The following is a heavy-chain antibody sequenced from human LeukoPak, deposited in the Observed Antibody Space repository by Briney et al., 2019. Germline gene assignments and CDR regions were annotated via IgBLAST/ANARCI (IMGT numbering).Heavy chain of an antibody. J-gene: IGHJ3*02. Sequence: GGSLRLSCAASGFTFSSYDMHWVRQAPGKGLEWVSAICTAGDTYYPGSVKGRFTISRENAKNSLYLQMNSLRAGDPAVYYCAREGGSYSGDAFDIWGQGTMVTVSS. CDR3: AREGGSYSGDAFDI. CDR1: GFTFSSYD. V-gene: IGHV3-13*01. D-gene: IGHD1-26*01. CDR2: ICTAGDT.